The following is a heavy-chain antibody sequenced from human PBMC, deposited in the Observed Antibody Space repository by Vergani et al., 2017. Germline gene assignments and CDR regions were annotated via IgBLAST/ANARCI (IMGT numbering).Heavy chain of an antibody. CDR3: AKPIAAPGYFDY. V-gene: IGHV3-23*01. CDR1: GFTFSSYA. D-gene: IGHD6-13*01. J-gene: IGHJ4*02. Sequence: EVQLLESGGGLVQPGGSLRLSCAASGFTFSSYAMSWVRQAPGKGLEWVSAISGSGGSTYYADSVKGRFTISRDNSTNTLYLQMNSLRAEDTAVYYCAKPIAAPGYFDYWGQGTLVTVSS. CDR2: ISGSGGST.